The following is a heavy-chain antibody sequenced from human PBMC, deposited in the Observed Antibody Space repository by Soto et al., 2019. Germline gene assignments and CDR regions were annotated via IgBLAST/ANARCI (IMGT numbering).Heavy chain of an antibody. V-gene: IGHV1-69*13. CDR2: IIPIFGTS. CDR3: ARDVHLYYYDSSGPRGNYYGTEV. Sequence: SVNLSCKASGGTFSSYAISWVRQAPGQGLEWMGGIIPIFGTSNYAQKFQGSATITADESASTAYMEPSSLRSEDTAVYYCARDVHLYYYDSSGPRGNYYGTEVWGKENTVIVSA. CDR1: GGTFSSYA. J-gene: IGHJ6*04. D-gene: IGHD3-22*01.